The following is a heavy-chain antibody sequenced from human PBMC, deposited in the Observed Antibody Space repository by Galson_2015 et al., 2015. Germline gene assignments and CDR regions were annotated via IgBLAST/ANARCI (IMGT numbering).Heavy chain of an antibody. CDR3: ARSICGDCYQDS. V-gene: IGHV1-46*01. CDR1: GYTFTSHY. CDR2: INPEGGST. J-gene: IGHJ4*02. D-gene: IGHD2-21*02. Sequence: SVKVSCKASGYTFTSHYIHWVRQAPGQGLEWMGIINPEGGSTTYAQKFQGRVTLTSDTSASTVYMEMGNMKSEDTAVYYCARSICGDCYQDSWGQGTLVTGSS.